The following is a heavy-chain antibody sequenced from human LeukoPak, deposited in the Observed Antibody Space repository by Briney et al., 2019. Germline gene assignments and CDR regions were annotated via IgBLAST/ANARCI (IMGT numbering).Heavy chain of an antibody. CDR1: GYTFTSYA. CDR3: ARGKSRDYNWFDP. V-gene: IGHV1-3*01. J-gene: IGHJ5*02. CDR2: INAGNGNT. D-gene: IGHD5-24*01. Sequence: ASVKVSCKASGYTFTSYAMHWVRQAPGQRLEWMGWINAGNGNTKYSQKFQGRVTITRDTSASTAYMELSSLRFEDTAVYYCARGKSRDYNWFDPWGQGTLVTVSS.